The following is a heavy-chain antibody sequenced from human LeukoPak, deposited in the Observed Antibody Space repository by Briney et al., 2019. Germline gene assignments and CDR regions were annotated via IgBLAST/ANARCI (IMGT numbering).Heavy chain of an antibody. Sequence: KPSETLSLTCTVSGGSISSSSYYWGWVRQPPGKGLEWIGSIYYSGSTYYNPSLKSRVTISVDTSKNQFSLKLSSVTAADTAVYYCATENSSGWFPDAFDIWGQGTMVTVSS. D-gene: IGHD6-19*01. CDR2: IYYSGST. V-gene: IGHV4-39*01. J-gene: IGHJ3*02. CDR1: GGSISSSSYY. CDR3: ATENSSGWFPDAFDI.